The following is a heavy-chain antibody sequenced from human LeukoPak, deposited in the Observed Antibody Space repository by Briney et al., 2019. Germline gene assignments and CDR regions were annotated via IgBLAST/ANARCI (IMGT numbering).Heavy chain of an antibody. CDR3: ARDRCSGGSCYSDY. V-gene: IGHV4-4*07. CDR1: GGSFSSYY. CDR2: IYTSGST. Sequence: SETLSLTCTVSGGSFSSYYWSWIRQPAGKGLEWIGRIYTSGSTNYNPSLKSRVTMSVDTSKNQFSLKLSSVTAADTAVCYCARDRCSGGSCYSDYWGQGTLVTVSS. J-gene: IGHJ4*02. D-gene: IGHD2-15*01.